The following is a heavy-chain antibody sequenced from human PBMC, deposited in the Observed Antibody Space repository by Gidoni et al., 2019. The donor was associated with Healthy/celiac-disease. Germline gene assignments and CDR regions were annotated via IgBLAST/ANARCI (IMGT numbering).Heavy chain of an antibody. D-gene: IGHD3-10*01. CDR3: ATDFGERSGSYYTTYYYYYGMDV. J-gene: IGHJ6*02. V-gene: IGHV1-24*01. CDR2: FDPEDGET. CDR1: GYTLPELS. Sequence: QVQLVQSGAEVKKPGASVKVSCKVSGYTLPELSMHWVRQAPGKGLEWMGGFDPEDGETIYAQKFQGRVTMTEDTSTDTAYMELSSLRSEDTAVYYCATDFGERSGSYYTTYYYYYGMDVWGQGTTVTVSS.